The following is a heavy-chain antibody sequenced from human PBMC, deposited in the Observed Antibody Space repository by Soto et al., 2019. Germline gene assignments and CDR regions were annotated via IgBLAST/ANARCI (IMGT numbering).Heavy chain of an antibody. V-gene: IGHV1-69*13. D-gene: IGHD2-2*01. J-gene: IGHJ6*02. CDR2: ILPIFGSP. CDR3: VFGDCTSSSCSYYFYGLDV. CDR1: GGNFRRYA. Sequence: ASVKVSCKASGGNFRRYAISWVRQAPGQGLEWMGGILPIFGSPSHAQKFRDRVTITADESTSTAHLELTSLTSEDTAIYYCVFGDCTSSSCSYYFYGLDVWGQGTTVTVSS.